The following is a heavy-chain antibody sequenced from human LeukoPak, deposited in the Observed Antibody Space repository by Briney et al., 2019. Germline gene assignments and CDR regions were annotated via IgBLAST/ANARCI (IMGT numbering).Heavy chain of an antibody. J-gene: IGHJ4*02. V-gene: IGHV4-39*07. CDR2: IYYSGST. CDR1: GGSISSSSYY. CDR3: ARASYSYDINGWVPFDY. D-gene: IGHD3-22*01. Sequence: PSETLSLTCTVSGGSISSSSYYWGWIRQPPGKGLEWIGSIYYSGSTYYNPSLKSRVTISVDTSKNQFSLKLSSVTAADTAVYYCARASYSYDINGWVPFDYWGQGTLVTVSS.